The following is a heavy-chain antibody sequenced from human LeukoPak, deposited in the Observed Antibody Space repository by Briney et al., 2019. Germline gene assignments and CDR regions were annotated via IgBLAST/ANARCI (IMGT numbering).Heavy chain of an antibody. V-gene: IGHV3-48*03. CDR2: ISSSGSTI. J-gene: IGHJ3*02. CDR3: ARRISGSYEGGAFDI. Sequence: GGSLRLSCAASGFTFSSYEMNWVRQAPGKGLEWVSYISSSGSTIYYADSVKGRFTISRDNAKNSLYLQMNSLRAEDTAVYYCARRISGSYEGGAFDIWGQGTMVTASS. D-gene: IGHD1-26*01. CDR1: GFTFSSYE.